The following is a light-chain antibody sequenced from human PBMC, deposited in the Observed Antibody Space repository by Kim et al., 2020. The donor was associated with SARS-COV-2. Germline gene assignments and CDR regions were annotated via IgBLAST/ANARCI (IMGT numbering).Light chain of an antibody. V-gene: IGLV2-11*01. CDR3: CSSAGSYTYV. J-gene: IGLJ1*01. CDR2: DVS. Sequence: QSALTQPRSVSGSPGQSVTISCTGTNSDVGSYDYVSWYQQHPGKAPKLLIYDVSERPSGVPDRFSGSKSGNTASLTISGLQAEDEAFYYCCSSAGSYTYVFGTGTKVTVL. CDR1: NSDVGSYDY.